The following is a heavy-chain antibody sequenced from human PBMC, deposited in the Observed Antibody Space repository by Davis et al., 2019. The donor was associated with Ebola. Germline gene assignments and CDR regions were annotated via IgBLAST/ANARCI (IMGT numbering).Heavy chain of an antibody. CDR1: GFTFINYW. J-gene: IGHJ6*04. V-gene: IGHV3-74*01. CDR3: SREVRGGFSPMDL. D-gene: IGHD5-18*01. CDR2: ANSDGSTT. Sequence: PGGSLRLSCAASGFTFINYWMHWVRQAPGKGLEWVSRANSDGSTTGYGDSVKGRFTISRDNAGNTLYLQMNSLRAEDTAVYYCSREVRGGFSPMDLWGTGTTVTVSS.